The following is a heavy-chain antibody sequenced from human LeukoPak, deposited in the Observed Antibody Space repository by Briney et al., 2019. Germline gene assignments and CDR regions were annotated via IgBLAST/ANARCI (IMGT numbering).Heavy chain of an antibody. J-gene: IGHJ4*02. CDR1: GGSFSGYH. CDR3: ARGPVAAAGITFDY. V-gene: IGHV4-34*01. Sequence: SETLSLTCAVYGGSFSGYHWSWIRQPPGKGLEWIGEINHSGSTNYNPSLKSRVTISVDTSKNQFSLKLSSVTAADTAVYYCARGPVAAAGITFDYWGQGTLVTVSS. CDR2: INHSGST. D-gene: IGHD6-13*01.